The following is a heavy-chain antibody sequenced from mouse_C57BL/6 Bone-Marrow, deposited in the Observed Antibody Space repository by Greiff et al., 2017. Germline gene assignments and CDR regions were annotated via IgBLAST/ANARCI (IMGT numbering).Heavy chain of an antibody. V-gene: IGHV2-9-1*01. CDR2: IWTGGGA. CDR1: GFSLTSYA. D-gene: IGHD1-1*01. Sequence: VKVVESGPGLVAPSQSLSITCTVSGFSLTSYAISWVRQPPGKGLEWLGVIWTGGGANSTSALKSRLSISKDNSKSQVFLKMNSLQTDDTARYYCASEAYYYGSSWAYWGQGTLVTVSA. CDR3: ASEAYYYGSSWAY. J-gene: IGHJ3*01.